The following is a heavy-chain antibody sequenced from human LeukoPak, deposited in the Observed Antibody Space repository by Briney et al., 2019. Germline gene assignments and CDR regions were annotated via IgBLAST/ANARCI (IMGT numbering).Heavy chain of an antibody. CDR3: ARSLYLSTYQLLGY. V-gene: IGHV1-2*02. CDR2: INPNSGGT. D-gene: IGHD2-2*01. Sequence: ASVKVSCKASGYTFTSYGISWVRQAPGQGLEWMGWINPNSGGTNYAQKFQGRVTMTRDTSISTAYMELSRLRSDDTAVYYCARSLYLSTYQLLGYWGQGTLVTVSS. J-gene: IGHJ4*02. CDR1: GYTFTSYG.